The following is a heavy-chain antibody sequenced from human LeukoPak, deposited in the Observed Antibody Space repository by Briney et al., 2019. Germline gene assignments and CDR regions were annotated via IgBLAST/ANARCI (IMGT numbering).Heavy chain of an antibody. CDR1: GGSISSSSYY. V-gene: IGHV4-39*01. CDR2: IYYSGST. CDR3: ARAGYSYEPFGY. Sequence: SETLSLTCTVSGGSISSSSYYWGWIRQPPGKGLEWIGSIYYSGSTYYNPSLKSRVTISVDTSKNQFSLKLSSVTAADTAVYYCARAGYSYEPFGYWGQGTLVTVSS. D-gene: IGHD5-18*01. J-gene: IGHJ4*02.